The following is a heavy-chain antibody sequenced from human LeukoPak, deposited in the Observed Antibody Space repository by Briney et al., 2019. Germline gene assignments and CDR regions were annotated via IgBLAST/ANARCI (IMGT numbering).Heavy chain of an antibody. CDR3: ARDDGGDFNDAFDI. Sequence: PGGSLRLSCAASGFTVSSNYMSWVRQAPGKGLEWVSVIDTGGSTYYTDSVRGRFTISRDNAQNSLYLQMNSLRAEDTAVYYCARDDGGDFNDAFDIWGQGTLVTVSS. CDR2: IDTGGST. D-gene: IGHD2-21*02. J-gene: IGHJ3*02. CDR1: GFTVSSNY. V-gene: IGHV3-66*01.